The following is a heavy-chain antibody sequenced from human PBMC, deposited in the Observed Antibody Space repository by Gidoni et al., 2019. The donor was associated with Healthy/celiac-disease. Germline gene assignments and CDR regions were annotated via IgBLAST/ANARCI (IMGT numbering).Heavy chain of an antibody. V-gene: IGHV3-9*01. CDR1: GVPFDDYA. Sequence: EVQLVESGGGVVQLGRFLRLSCAASGVPFDDYAMHWVRQAPGKGLEWVSGISWNSGSIGYADSVKGRFTISRDNAKNSLYLQMNSLRAEDTALYYCAKDFEGHGGNSGVIIWGQVTMVTVSS. D-gene: IGHD2-21*02. J-gene: IGHJ3*02. CDR3: AKDFEGHGGNSGVII. CDR2: ISWNSGSI.